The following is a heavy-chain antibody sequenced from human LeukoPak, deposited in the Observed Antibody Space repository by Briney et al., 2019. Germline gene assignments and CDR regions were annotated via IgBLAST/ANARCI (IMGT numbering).Heavy chain of an antibody. Sequence: SETLSLTCTVSGGSISSSSYYWGWIRQPPGKGLEWIGSIYYSGSTYYNPSLKSRVTISVDTSKNQFSLKLSSVTAADTAVYYCARDPGAFDIWGQGTMVTVSS. CDR1: GGSISSSSYY. V-gene: IGHV4-39*07. J-gene: IGHJ3*02. CDR3: ARDPGAFDI. CDR2: IYYSGST.